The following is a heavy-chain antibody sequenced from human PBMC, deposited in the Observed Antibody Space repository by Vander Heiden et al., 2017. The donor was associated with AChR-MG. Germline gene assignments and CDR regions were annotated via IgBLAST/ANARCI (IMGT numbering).Heavy chain of an antibody. J-gene: IGHJ5*02. D-gene: IGHD3-3*01. CDR1: GFSLSTSGVG. CDR3: ARDNYDCWSGYYTFDP. CDR2: IYWNDDK. Sequence: QITLKESGPTLVKPTQTLTLTCTFSGFSLSTSGVGVGWIRQPPGKALEWLALIYWNDDKRYSPSLKSRLTITKDTSKNQVVLTMTNMDPVDTATYYCARDNYDCWSGYYTFDPWGQGTLVTVSS. V-gene: IGHV2-5*01.